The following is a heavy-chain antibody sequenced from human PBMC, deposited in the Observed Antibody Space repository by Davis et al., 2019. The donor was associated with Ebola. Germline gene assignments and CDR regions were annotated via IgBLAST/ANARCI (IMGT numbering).Heavy chain of an antibody. V-gene: IGHV4-34*01. Sequence: ESLKISCAASGFTFSDYYMSWIRQPPGKGLEWIGEINHSGSTNYNPSLKSRVTISVDTSKNQFSLKLSSVTAADTAVYYCARARYYYGRGRLDPWGQGTLVTVSS. CDR2: INHSGST. CDR1: GFTFSDYY. J-gene: IGHJ5*02. D-gene: IGHD3-10*02. CDR3: ARARYYYGRGRLDP.